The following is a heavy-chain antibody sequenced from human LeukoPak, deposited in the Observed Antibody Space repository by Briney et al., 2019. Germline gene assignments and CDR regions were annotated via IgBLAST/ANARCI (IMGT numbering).Heavy chain of an antibody. J-gene: IGHJ6*02. CDR2: IYYSGST. V-gene: IGHV4-31*03. D-gene: IGHD1-1*01. Sequence: ASQTLSLTCTVSGGSISSGGYYWSWIRQHPGKGLEWIGYIYYSGSTYYNPSLKSRVTISVDTSKNQFSLKLSSVTAADTAVYYCARGGTRYGMDVWGQGTTVTVSS. CDR1: GGSISSGGYY. CDR3: ARGGTRYGMDV.